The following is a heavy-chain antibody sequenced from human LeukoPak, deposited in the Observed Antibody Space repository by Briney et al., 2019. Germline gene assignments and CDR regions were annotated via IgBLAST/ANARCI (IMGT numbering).Heavy chain of an antibody. D-gene: IGHD3-22*01. J-gene: IGHJ4*02. CDR2: IYTSGST. CDR1: GGSISSYY. Sequence: PSETLSLTCTVSGGSISSYYWSWIRQPAGKGLEWIGRIYTSGSTNYNPSLKSRVTMSVDTSKNQFSLKLSSVTAADTAVYYCARVNSYYYDSSGYYTFDYWGQGTLVTVSS. CDR3: ARVNSYYYDSSGYYTFDY. V-gene: IGHV4-4*07.